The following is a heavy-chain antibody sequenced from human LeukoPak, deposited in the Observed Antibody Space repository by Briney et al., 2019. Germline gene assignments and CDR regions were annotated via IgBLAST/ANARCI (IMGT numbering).Heavy chain of an antibody. CDR2: IKKKTAGKTT. CDR1: GFTFTKAW. J-gene: IGHJ4*02. CDR3: AAGTGTSDFDY. V-gene: IGHV3-15*01. Sequence: GGSLRPSCAPSGFTFTKAWTSCVRQAPGNWWEWVGRIKKKTAGKTTDYAAPVKGRFTISRDDSKNTLYLEMNSLKSDDTAVYYCAAGTGTSDFDYWGQGTLVTVSS. D-gene: IGHD1-1*01.